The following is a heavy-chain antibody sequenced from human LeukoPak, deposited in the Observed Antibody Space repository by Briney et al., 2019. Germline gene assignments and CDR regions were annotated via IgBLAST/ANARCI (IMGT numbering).Heavy chain of an antibody. D-gene: IGHD6-19*01. CDR1: GGSISSGDYY. J-gene: IGHJ4*02. CDR2: IYYSGST. Sequence: SETLSLTCTVSGGSISSGDYYWSWIRQPPGKGLEWIGYIYYSGSTYYNPSLKSRVTISVDTSKNQFSLKLSSVTAADTAVYYCARHLPDEKQWLAFFDYWGQGTLVTVSS. V-gene: IGHV4-30-4*01. CDR3: ARHLPDEKQWLAFFDY.